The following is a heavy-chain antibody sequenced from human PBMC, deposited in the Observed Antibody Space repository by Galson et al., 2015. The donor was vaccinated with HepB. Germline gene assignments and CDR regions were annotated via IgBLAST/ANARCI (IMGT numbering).Heavy chain of an antibody. CDR1: GYTFSDYL. Sequence: SVKVSCKASGYTFSDYLLNWVRQAPGQGPEWMGRIDTNTGVPRYAQDFTGRFVFSLDSSVSTAYLQISSLQAEDTAIYYCARDYSSGWRYGMDVWGQGTTAIVS. V-gene: IGHV7-4-1*02. D-gene: IGHD6-19*01. CDR3: ARDYSSGWRYGMDV. J-gene: IGHJ6*02. CDR2: IDTNTGVP.